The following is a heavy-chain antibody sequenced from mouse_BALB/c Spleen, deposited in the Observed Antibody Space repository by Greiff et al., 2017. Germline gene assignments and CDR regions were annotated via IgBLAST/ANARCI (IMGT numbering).Heavy chain of an antibody. CDR2: IDPENGNT. V-gene: IGHV14-1*02. Sequence: EVKLQESGAELVRPGALVKLSCKASGFNIKDYYMHWVKQRPEQGLEWIGWIDPENGNTIYDPKFQGKASITADTSSNTAYLQLSSLTSEDTAVYYCATRATRGWFAYWGQGTLVTVSA. CDR3: ATRATRGWFAY. D-gene: IGHD2-13*01. J-gene: IGHJ3*01. CDR1: GFNIKDYY.